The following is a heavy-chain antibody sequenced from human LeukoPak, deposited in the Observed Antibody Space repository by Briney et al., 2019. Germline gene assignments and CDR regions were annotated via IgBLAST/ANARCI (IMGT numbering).Heavy chain of an antibody. D-gene: IGHD2-2*01. V-gene: IGHV4-39*07. CDR2: IYYSGST. CDR1: GGSISSSSYY. J-gene: IGHJ4*02. Sequence: SETLSLTCTVSGGSISSSSYYWGWIRQPPGKGLEWIGSIYYSGSTYYNPSLKSRVTISVDTSKNQFSLKLSSVTAADTAVYYCARERPRYCSSTSCYGDYWGQGTLVTVSS. CDR3: ARERPRYCSSTSCYGDY.